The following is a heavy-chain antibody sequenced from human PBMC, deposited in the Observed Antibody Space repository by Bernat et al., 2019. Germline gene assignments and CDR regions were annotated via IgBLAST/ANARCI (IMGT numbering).Heavy chain of an antibody. CDR1: GGSISSSSYY. CDR2: IYYSGST. D-gene: IGHD6-6*01. J-gene: IGHJ3*02. V-gene: IGHV4-39*01. CDR3: ARLGSSSDAFDI. Sequence: QLQLQESGPGLVKPSETLSLTCTVSGGSISSSSYYWGWIRQPPGKGLEWIGSIYYSGSTYYNPPLKSRVTISVDTSKNQFSLKLSSVTAADTAVYYCARLGSSSDAFDIWGQGTMVTVSS.